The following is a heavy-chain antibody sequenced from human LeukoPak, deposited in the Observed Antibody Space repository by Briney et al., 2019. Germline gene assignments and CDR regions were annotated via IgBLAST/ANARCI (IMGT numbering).Heavy chain of an antibody. CDR1: GFTFSDYW. CDR2: IKPDGSEK. Sequence: GGSLRLSCEASGFTFSDYWMSWVRQAPGKGLEWVANIKPDGSEKYYVDSVKGRFTTSRDNAKNSLYLQMNSLRAEDTAVYYCAREKFWAFDIWGQGTMVTVSS. J-gene: IGHJ3*02. CDR3: AREKFWAFDI. V-gene: IGHV3-7*01. D-gene: IGHD3-3*01.